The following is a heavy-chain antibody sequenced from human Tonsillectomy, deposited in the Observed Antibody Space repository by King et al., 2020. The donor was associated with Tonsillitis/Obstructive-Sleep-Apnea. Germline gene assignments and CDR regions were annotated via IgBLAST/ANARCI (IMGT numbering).Heavy chain of an antibody. CDR3: ARGGGVVVPAAIYIDY. CDR2: INHSGST. Sequence: VQLQQWGAGLLKPSETLSLTCAVHGGSFSGYYWSWIRQPPGKGLVWIGEINHSGSTNYNPSLKSRVTISVDTSKNQFSLKLSSVTAADTAVYYCARGGGVVVPAAIYIDYWGQGTLVTVSS. CDR1: GGSFSGYY. D-gene: IGHD2-2*01. V-gene: IGHV4-34*01. J-gene: IGHJ4*02.